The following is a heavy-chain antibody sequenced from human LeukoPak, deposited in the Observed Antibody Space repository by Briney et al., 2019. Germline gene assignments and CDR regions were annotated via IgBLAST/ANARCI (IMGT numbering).Heavy chain of an antibody. D-gene: IGHD3-22*01. CDR1: GGTFSSYA. J-gene: IGHJ4*02. CDR2: IIPIFGTA. V-gene: IGHV1-69*05. CDR3: ARGARGDSSGYRILDY. Sequence: GSSVKVSCKASGGTFSSYAISWVRQAPGQGLEWMGGIIPIFGTANYAQKFQGRVTITTDESTSTAYMELSSLRSEDTAVYYCARGARGDSSGYRILDYWGQGTLVTVSS.